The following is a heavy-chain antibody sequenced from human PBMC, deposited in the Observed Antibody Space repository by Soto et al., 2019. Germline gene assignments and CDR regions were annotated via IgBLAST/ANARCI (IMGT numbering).Heavy chain of an antibody. CDR1: GFTFSSYS. J-gene: IGHJ4*02. D-gene: IGHD2-2*01. CDR2: IFSSDSSA. CDR3: GTWRGSSWFDY. Sequence: PGESLKISCKASGFTFSSYSLGWVRHMPGKGLQWMGNIFSSDSSAKYSPSFVGKVTISVDRSINTAYLQWSSLKASDTAIYYCGTWRGSSWFDYWGPATLVTVSS. V-gene: IGHV5-51*01.